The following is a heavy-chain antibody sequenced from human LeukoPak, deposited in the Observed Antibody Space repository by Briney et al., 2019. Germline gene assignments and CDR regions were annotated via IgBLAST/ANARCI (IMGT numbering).Heavy chain of an antibody. D-gene: IGHD1-26*01. J-gene: IGHJ4*02. V-gene: IGHV1-69*05. CDR2: IIPIFGTA. CDR3: ARGAPLELLFDY. CDR1: GGTFSSYA. Sequence: SVKVSCKASGGTFSSYAISWVRQAPGQGLEWMGRIIPIFGTANYAQKFQGRVTITTDESTSTAYMELSSLRSEDTVVYYCARGAPLELLFDYWGQGTLVTVSS.